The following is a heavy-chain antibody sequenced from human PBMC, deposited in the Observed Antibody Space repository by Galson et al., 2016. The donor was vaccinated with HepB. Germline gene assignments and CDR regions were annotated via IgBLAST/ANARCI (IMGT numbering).Heavy chain of an antibody. V-gene: IGHV3-30*18. Sequence: SLRLSCAASGFIFSSYGMNWVRQAPGKGLEWVSVITCNGRTKYYADSVKGRFTISRDNSKNTLYLQMNSLTTEDTAIYYCANERYPRTQQLRIDYWSQGTLVTVSS. D-gene: IGHD6-13*01. CDR2: ITCNGRTK. CDR3: ANERYPRTQQLRIDY. J-gene: IGHJ4*02. CDR1: GFIFSSYG.